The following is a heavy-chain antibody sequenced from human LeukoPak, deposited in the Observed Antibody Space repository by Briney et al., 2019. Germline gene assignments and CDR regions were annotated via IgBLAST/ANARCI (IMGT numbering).Heavy chain of an antibody. CDR1: SGSISNYY. CDR2: IYYSGST. J-gene: IGHJ6*03. V-gene: IGHV4-59*01. CDR3: ARELLWFGESSSYMDV. Sequence: SETLSLTCTVSSGSISNYYWSWIRQPPGKGLEWIGYIYYSGSTNYNPSLKSRVTISVDTSKNQFSLKLSSVTAADTAVYYCARELLWFGESSSYMDVWGKGTTVTVSS. D-gene: IGHD3-10*01.